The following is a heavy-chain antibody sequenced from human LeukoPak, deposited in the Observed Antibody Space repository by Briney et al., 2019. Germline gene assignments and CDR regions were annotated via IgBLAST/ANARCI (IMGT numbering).Heavy chain of an antibody. V-gene: IGHV1-2*02. J-gene: IGHJ4*02. CDR3: ARGDYYDSSGYPY. D-gene: IGHD3-22*01. Sequence: GESLKISCKASGYTFTGYYMHWVRQAPGQGLEWMGWINPNSGGTNYAQKFQGRVTMTRDTSISTAYMELSRLRSDDTAVYYCARGDYYDSSGYPYWGQGTLVTVSS. CDR2: INPNSGGT. CDR1: GYTFTGYY.